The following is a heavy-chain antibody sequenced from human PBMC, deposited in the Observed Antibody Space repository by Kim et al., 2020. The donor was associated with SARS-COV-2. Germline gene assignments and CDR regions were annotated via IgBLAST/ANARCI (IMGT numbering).Heavy chain of an antibody. V-gene: IGHV1-69*13. J-gene: IGHJ6*02. CDR3: AAHPPPGTQQLVGRVYYGMDV. Sequence: SVKVSCKASGGTFSSYAISWVRQAPGQGLEWMGGIIPIFGTANYAQKFQGRVTITADESTSTAYMELSSLRSEDTAVYYCAAHPPPGTQQLVGRVYYGMDVWGQGTTVTVSS. CDR1: GGTFSSYA. D-gene: IGHD6-13*01. CDR2: IIPIFGTA.